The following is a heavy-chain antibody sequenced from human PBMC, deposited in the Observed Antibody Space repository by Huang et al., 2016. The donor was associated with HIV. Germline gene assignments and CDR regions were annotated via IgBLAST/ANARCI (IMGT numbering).Heavy chain of an antibody. CDR1: GFTVSTNY. Sequence: EVQLVESGGGLIQPGGSLRLSCAASGFTVSTNYMTWGRQAPGKGRGWVPLIYSGGTTYYADAVKGRFTISRDDSENTLYLHMTSLRAGDTAVYYCAKEGDTGAALGYWGQGTLVTVS. J-gene: IGHJ4*02. D-gene: IGHD2-8*02. CDR3: AKEGDTGAALGY. CDR2: IYSGGTT. V-gene: IGHV3-53*01.